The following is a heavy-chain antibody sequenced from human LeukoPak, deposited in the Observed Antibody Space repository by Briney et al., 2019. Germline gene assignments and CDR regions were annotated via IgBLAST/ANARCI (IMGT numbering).Heavy chain of an antibody. D-gene: IGHD3-9*01. J-gene: IGHJ4*02. Sequence: GGSLRLSCAASGFTFDDYAMHWVRQAPGKGLEWVSAISGSGGSTYYADSVKGRFTISRDNSKNTLYLQMDSLRAEDTAVYYCARTTTYYDILTGYHTLWYFDYWGQGTLVTVSS. CDR3: ARTTTYYDILTGYHTLWYFDY. CDR1: GFTFDDYA. CDR2: ISGSGGST. V-gene: IGHV3-23*01.